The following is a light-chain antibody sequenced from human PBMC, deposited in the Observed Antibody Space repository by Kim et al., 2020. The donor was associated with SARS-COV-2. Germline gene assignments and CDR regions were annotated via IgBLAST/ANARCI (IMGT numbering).Light chain of an antibody. J-gene: IGLJ3*02. CDR3: QVWDRSTNRV. V-gene: IGLV3-21*04. CDR1: NIVRKS. CDR2: YDT. Sequence: VAPGKTAKISCGGDNIVRKSVHWYQQKPGQAPVVVIFYDTGRPSGVPERFSGSNSGDTATLTISWVEAGDEADYYCQVWDRSTNRVFGGGTQLTVL.